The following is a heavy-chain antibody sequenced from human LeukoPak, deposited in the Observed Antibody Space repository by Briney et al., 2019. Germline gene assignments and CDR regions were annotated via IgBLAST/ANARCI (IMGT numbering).Heavy chain of an antibody. D-gene: IGHD3-22*01. CDR2: ISGSGGSA. J-gene: IGHJ4*02. V-gene: IGHV3-23*01. CDR3: AKDQPYYDSSGYYYSSFDY. Sequence: GGSLRLSCAASGFTVSSNYMSWVRQAPGKGLEWVSAISGSGGSAYYADSVKGRFTISRDNSKNTLYLQMNSLRAEDTAVYYCAKDQPYYDSSGYYYSSFDYWGQGTLVTVSS. CDR1: GFTVSSNY.